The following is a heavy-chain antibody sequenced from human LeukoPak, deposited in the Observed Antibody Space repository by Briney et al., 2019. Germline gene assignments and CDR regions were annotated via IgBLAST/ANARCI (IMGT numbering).Heavy chain of an antibody. CDR2: IVVGSGNT. Sequence: ASVKVSCKASGFSFTNSAVQWVRQARGQGLEWTGWIVVGSGNTIYVQKFQERVTITRDMSTSTAYMELSSLRSEDTAVYYCAAGYIGGAMVTNAFDIWGQGTMVTVSS. J-gene: IGHJ3*02. D-gene: IGHD5-18*01. CDR1: GFSFTNSA. CDR3: AAGYIGGAMVTNAFDI. V-gene: IGHV1-58*01.